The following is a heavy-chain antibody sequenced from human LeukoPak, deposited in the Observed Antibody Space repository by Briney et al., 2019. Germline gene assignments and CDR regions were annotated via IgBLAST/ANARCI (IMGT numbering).Heavy chain of an antibody. CDR1: GGTFGSYA. CDR2: IIPIFGTA. V-gene: IGHV1-69*05. CDR3: ARAGVVVVAATWFDP. Sequence: ASVKVSCKASGGTFGSYAISWVRQAPGQGLEWMGGIIPIFGTANYAQKCQGRVTMTRDMSTSTVYMELSSLRSEDTAVYYCARAGVVVVAATWFDPWGQGTLVTVSS. D-gene: IGHD2-15*01. J-gene: IGHJ5*02.